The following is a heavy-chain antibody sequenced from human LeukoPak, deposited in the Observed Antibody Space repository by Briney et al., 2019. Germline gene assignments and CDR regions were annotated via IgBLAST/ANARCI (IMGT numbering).Heavy chain of an antibody. J-gene: IGHJ6*02. CDR1: GYTFTSYG. V-gene: IGHV1-18*01. D-gene: IGHD2-15*01. CDR2: ISAYNGNT. CDR3: ARGRYCSGGSCIYYYYYGMDV. Sequence: ASVKVSCKASGYTFTSYGISWVQQAPGQGLEWMGWISAYNGNTNYAQKLQGRVTMTTDTSTSTAYMELRSLRSDDTAVYYCARGRYCSGGSCIYYYYYGMDVWGQGTTVTVSS.